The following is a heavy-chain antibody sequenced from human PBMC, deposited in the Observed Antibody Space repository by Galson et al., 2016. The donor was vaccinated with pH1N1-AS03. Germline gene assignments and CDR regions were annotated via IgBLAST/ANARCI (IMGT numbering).Heavy chain of an antibody. CDR2: VYDRVNT. V-gene: IGHV4-59*11. CDR1: GGSISSHY. Sequence: LSLTCTVSGGSISSHYWSWIRQSPGKGLEWLGYVYDRVNTNYNPSLKSRVTISVDTSKNQFSLNLSSVTAADTAVYYCSRLVGQAFAYWGQGMLVTVSS. CDR3: SRLVGQAFAY. J-gene: IGHJ4*02.